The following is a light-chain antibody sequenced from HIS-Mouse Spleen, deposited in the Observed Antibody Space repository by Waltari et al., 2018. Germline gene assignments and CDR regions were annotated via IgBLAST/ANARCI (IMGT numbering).Light chain of an antibody. J-gene: IGKJ3*01. CDR2: DAS. V-gene: IGKV1-33*01. Sequence: DIQMTQSPSSLSASVGDRVTITCQASQDISNYLNWYQQKPGKAPKLLIYDASNLGTGVPSRFSGSGSGTDFTFTISSLQPEDIATYYCQQYDNLRVTFGPGTKVDIK. CDR1: QDISNY. CDR3: QQYDNLRVT.